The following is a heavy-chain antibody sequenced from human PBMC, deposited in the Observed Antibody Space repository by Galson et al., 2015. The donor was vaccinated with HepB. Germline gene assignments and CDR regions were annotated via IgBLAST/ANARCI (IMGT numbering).Heavy chain of an antibody. CDR3: ARDSVSSWYYFDY. V-gene: IGHV3-7*03. J-gene: IGHJ4*02. CDR2: IKQDGSEK. D-gene: IGHD6-13*01. Sequence: SLRLSCAASGFTFSSYWMSWVRQAPGKELEWVANIKQDGSEKYYVDSVKGRFTTSRDNAKNSLYLQMNSLRAEDTAVYYCARDSVSSWYYFDYWGQGTLVTVSS. CDR1: GFTFSSYW.